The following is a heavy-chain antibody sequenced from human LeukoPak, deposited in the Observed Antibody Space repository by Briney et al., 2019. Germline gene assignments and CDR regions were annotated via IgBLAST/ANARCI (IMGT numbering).Heavy chain of an antibody. V-gene: IGHV4-30-2*01. CDR1: GGSISSGGYY. D-gene: IGHD6-6*01. CDR2: IYHSGST. Sequence: PSETLSLTCTVSGGSISSGGYYWSWIRQPPGKGLEWIGYIYHSGSTYYNPSLKSRVTISVDRSKNQFSLKLSSVTAADTAVYYCARACSSSSLYYYYYMDVWGKGTTVTVSS. J-gene: IGHJ6*03. CDR3: ARACSSSSLYYYYYMDV.